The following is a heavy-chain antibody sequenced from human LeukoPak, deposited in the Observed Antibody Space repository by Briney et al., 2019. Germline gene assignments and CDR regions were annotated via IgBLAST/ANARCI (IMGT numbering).Heavy chain of an antibody. J-gene: IGHJ4*02. Sequence: GGSLRLSCAASGFTFSDSYMTWVRQAPGKGLEWVGRIRSKNDGETTDYAAPVKGRFIISRDDSRNTLYLQMDSLKTEDTAVYYCTTWTDLYDHWGQGTLVIVSS. D-gene: IGHD3/OR15-3a*01. CDR3: TTWTDLYDH. CDR1: GFTFSDSY. V-gene: IGHV3-15*01. CDR2: IRSKNDGETT.